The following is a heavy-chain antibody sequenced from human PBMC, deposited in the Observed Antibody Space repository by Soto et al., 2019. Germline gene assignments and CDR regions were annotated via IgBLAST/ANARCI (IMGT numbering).Heavy chain of an antibody. V-gene: IGHV3-74*01. CDR1: GFTFSASW. D-gene: IGHD6-19*01. Sequence: EVQLVESGGALVQPGGSLRLSCVASGFTFSASWIHWVRQAPGKGLVWVSRVNEWGTDSNYADPVKGRFTISRDNAKNTVYLQMNGLTAEDTAVYYCARVAVVTRGIDYWGQGTLVTVSS. CDR3: ARVAVVTRGIDY. J-gene: IGHJ4*02. CDR2: VNEWGTDS.